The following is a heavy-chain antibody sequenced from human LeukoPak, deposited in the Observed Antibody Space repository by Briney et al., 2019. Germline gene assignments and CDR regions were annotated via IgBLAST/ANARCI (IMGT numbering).Heavy chain of an antibody. CDR2: INPNSGGT. V-gene: IGHV1-2*06. J-gene: IGHJ4*02. CDR3: ATDRYYYDSSGYYRY. Sequence: GASVKVSCKASGYTFTGYYMHWVRQAPGQGLEWMGRINPNSGGTNYAQKFQGRVTMTRDTSISTAYMELSRLRSEDTAVYYCATDRYYYDSSGYYRYWGQGTLVTVSS. D-gene: IGHD3-22*01. CDR1: GYTFTGYY.